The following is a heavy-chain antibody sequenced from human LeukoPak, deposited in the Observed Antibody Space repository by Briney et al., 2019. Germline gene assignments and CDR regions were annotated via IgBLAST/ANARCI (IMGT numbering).Heavy chain of an antibody. CDR2: INHSGST. J-gene: IGHJ4*02. CDR1: GGSFSGYC. Sequence: SETLSLTCAVYGGSFSGYCWSWIRQPPGKGLEWIGEINHSGSTNYNPSLKSRVTISVDTSKNQFSLKLSSVTAADTAVYYCARGLFHQYYFDYWGQGTLVTVSS. D-gene: IGHD2-21*01. V-gene: IGHV4-34*01. CDR3: ARGLFHQYYFDY.